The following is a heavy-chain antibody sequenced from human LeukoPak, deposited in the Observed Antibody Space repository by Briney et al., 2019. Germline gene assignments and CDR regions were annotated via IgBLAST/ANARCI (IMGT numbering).Heavy chain of an antibody. CDR3: ARDHGATQGRYYPYYYYYGMDV. Sequence: GASVKVSCKASGGTFSSYAISWVRQAPGQGLEWMGRIIPILGIANYAQKFQGSVTITADKSTSTAYMELSSLRSEDTAVYYCARDHGATQGRYYPYYYYYGMDVWGQGPTVTVSS. CDR1: GGTFSSYA. J-gene: IGHJ6*02. CDR2: IIPILGIA. D-gene: IGHD1-26*01. V-gene: IGHV1-69*04.